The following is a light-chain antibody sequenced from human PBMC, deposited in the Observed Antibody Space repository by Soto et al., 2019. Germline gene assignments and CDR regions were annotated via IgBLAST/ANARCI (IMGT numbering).Light chain of an antibody. V-gene: IGKV1D-12*01. CDR2: AAS. Sequence: DIQLTQSPSSVSASVGDRVTITCRASQGPSSWLAWYQQKPGKAPKLLIYAASTLQSGVPSRFSGSGSGTDFTLTISSLQPEDFATYYCQQANIFPITFGQGTRLEIK. CDR1: QGPSSW. J-gene: IGKJ5*01. CDR3: QQANIFPIT.